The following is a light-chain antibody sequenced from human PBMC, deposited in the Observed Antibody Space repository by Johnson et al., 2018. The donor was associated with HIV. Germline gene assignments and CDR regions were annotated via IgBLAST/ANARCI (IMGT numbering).Light chain of an antibody. CDR3: GRWDSSLSAYV. J-gene: IGLJ1*01. Sequence: QSVLTQPPSVSAAPGQKVTISCSGSSSNIGNKYVSWYQQLPGTAPKLLIYENTKRPSGIPDRFSGSKSGTSATLGITGLQTGDEADYYCGRWDSSLSAYVFGTGPKVTVL. CDR2: ENT. V-gene: IGLV1-51*02. CDR1: SSNIGNKY.